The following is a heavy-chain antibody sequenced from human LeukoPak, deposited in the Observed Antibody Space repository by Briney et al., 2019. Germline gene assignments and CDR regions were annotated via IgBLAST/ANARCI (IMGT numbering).Heavy chain of an antibody. Sequence: NAGGSLRLSCAASGFTFSSYSMNWVRQAPGKGLEWVSSISSSSSYIYYADSVKGRFTISRDNAKNSLYLQMNSLRAEDTAVYYCARMGGSTMVRGVTDYWGQGTLVTVSS. D-gene: IGHD3-10*01. CDR2: ISSSSSYI. CDR1: GFTFSSYS. V-gene: IGHV3-21*01. J-gene: IGHJ4*02. CDR3: ARMGGSTMVRGVTDY.